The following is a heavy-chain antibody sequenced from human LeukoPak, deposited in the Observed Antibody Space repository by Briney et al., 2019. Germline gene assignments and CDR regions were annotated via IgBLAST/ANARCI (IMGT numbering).Heavy chain of an antibody. CDR2: ISSSGSTI. Sequence: GGSLRLSCAASGFTFSSYSMNWVRQAPGKGLEWVSYISSSGSTIYYADSVKGRFTISRDNSKNTLYLQMNSLRAEDTAVYYCAKGHYYGSGSYPWFDPWGRGTLVTVSS. D-gene: IGHD3-10*01. CDR3: AKGHYYGSGSYPWFDP. J-gene: IGHJ5*02. CDR1: GFTFSSYS. V-gene: IGHV3-48*01.